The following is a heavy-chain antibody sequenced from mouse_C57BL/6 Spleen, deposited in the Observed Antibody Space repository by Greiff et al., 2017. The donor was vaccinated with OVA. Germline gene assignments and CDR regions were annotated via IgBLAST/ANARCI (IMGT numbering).Heavy chain of an antibody. CDR3: AREEITTVAAAYWYFDV. Sequence: VQLQQPGAELVKPGASVKLSCKASGYTFTSYWMHWVKQRPGRGLEWIGRIDPNSGGTKYNEKFKSKATLTVDKPSSTAYMQLSSLTSEDSAVYYCAREEITTVAAAYWYFDVGGTGTTVTVSS. V-gene: IGHV1-72*01. D-gene: IGHD1-1*01. J-gene: IGHJ1*03. CDR1: GYTFTSYW. CDR2: IDPNSGGT.